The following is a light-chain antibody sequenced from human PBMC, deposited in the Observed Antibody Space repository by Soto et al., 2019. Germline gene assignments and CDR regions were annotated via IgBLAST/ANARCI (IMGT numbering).Light chain of an antibody. CDR1: SSDVGGYNY. Sequence: QSALTQPASVSGSPGQSITISCTGTSSDVGGYNYVSWYQQHPGKAPKLMIYDVSNRPSGVSNRFSGSKSGNTASLTISGLQAEGEADYYCSSYTSSSTLPYVFGTGNKVT. J-gene: IGLJ1*01. CDR2: DVS. CDR3: SSYTSSSTLPYV. V-gene: IGLV2-14*01.